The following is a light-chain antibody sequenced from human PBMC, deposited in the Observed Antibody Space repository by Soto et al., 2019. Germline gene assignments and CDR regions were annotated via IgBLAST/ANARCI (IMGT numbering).Light chain of an antibody. CDR3: QQYHNWPPQYT. CDR2: GAS. CDR1: QPVSSN. J-gene: IGKJ2*01. Sequence: EMTQSPATLSVSPGERATLSCRASQPVSSNIAWYQQKPGQAPRLRIRGASTRATGVSARFSGAGSGAGFNLTISSLQSEDCAVYYCQQYHNWPPQYTFGQGTRLQSK. V-gene: IGKV3-15*01.